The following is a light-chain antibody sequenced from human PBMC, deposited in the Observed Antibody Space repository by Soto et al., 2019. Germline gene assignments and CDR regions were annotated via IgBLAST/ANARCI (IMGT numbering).Light chain of an antibody. CDR1: QSLVHRDGNTY. Sequence: DVVVTQSPLSLPVTLGQAASISCSSSQSLVHRDGNTYLRWFRQGPGQSPRRLIYKVSNPEAGVPDRFSGSGSGTDFTLKISRVEAEDVGLYYCMQGSHWPPITFGQGTRLEI. CDR2: KVS. CDR3: MQGSHWPPIT. J-gene: IGKJ5*01. V-gene: IGKV2-30*02.